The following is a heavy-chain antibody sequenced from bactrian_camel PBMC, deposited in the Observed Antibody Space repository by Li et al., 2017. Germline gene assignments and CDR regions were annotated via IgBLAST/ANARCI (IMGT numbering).Heavy chain of an antibody. CDR1: GNTLSTYW. Sequence: HVQLVESGGGLVQPGGSLRLSCTASGNTLSTYWMYWVRQAPGKGLEWVSTMKTGDGKTSSADSVKGRFTISRDNADKTLYLQMSSLKTEDTGMYWCTIWGRFWSQGTQVTVS. CDR2: MKTGDGKT. V-gene: IGHV3S1*01. CDR3: TIWGRF. J-gene: IGHJ4*01. D-gene: IGHD3*01.